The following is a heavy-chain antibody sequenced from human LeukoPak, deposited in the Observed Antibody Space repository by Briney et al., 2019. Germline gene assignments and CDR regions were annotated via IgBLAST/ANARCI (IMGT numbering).Heavy chain of an antibody. CDR1: GGSISSYY. D-gene: IGHD2-2*01. CDR3: ARVPLGYCSSTSCYSIDY. J-gene: IGHJ4*02. V-gene: IGHV4-59*01. CDR2: IYYSGST. Sequence: SETLSLTCTVSGGSISSYYWSWIRQPPGKGLEWIGYIYYSGSTNYNPSLKSRVTISVDTSKNQFSLKLSSVTAADTAVYYCARVPLGYCSSTSCYSIDYWGQGTLVTVSS.